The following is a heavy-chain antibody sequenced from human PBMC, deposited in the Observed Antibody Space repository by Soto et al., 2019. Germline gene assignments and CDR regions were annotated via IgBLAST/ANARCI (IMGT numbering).Heavy chain of an antibody. CDR1: GFTVSSNY. J-gene: IGHJ6*02. CDR2: ISSGGST. CDR3: ARDPPATRHGMDV. Sequence: EVQLVETGGGLIQPGGSLRLSCAASGFTVSSNYMSWVRQAPGKGLEWVSVISSGGSTYYADSVRGRFTISRDNSKNTLYLQMKSLRAEDTAVYYCARDPPATRHGMDVWGQGTTVTVSS. V-gene: IGHV3-53*02.